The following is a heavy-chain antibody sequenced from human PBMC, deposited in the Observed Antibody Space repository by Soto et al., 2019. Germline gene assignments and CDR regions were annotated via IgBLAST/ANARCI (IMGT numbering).Heavy chain of an antibody. D-gene: IGHD5-18*01. CDR3: AKPTIPPGYSYDHYYYYGMDV. V-gene: IGHV3-30*18. CDR1: GFTFSSYG. CDR2: ISYDGSNK. J-gene: IGHJ6*02. Sequence: LRLSCSASGFTFSSYGMHWVRQAPGKGLEWVAVISYDGSNKYYADSVKGRFTISRDNSKNTLYLQMNSLRAEDTAVYYCAKPTIPPGYSYDHYYYYGMDVWGQGTTVTVSS.